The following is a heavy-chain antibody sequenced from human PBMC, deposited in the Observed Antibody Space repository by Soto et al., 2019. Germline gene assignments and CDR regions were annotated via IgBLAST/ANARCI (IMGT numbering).Heavy chain of an antibody. V-gene: IGHV1-69*13. CDR1: GGTFSSYA. J-gene: IGHJ4*02. D-gene: IGHD3-22*01. CDR2: IIPIFGTA. Sequence: ASVKVSCKASGGTFSSYAISWVRQAPGQGLEWMGGIIPIFGTANYAQKFQGRVTITADESTSTAYMELSSLRSEDTAVYYCARDGGYYYDSSGYLNWGQGTQVTVSS. CDR3: ARDGGYYYDSSGYLN.